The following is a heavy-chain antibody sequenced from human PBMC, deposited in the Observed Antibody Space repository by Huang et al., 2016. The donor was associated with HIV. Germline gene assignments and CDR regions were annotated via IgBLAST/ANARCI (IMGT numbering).Heavy chain of an antibody. CDR3: ARRFSSSSGYFDY. V-gene: IGHV5-51*01. Sequence: VQLVQSGAEVKKPGESLKISCKGSGYSFSSYWIAWVRQMPGKGLEWSGIIFPEDSDTTYSPSFEGQVTISADKSIGTAYLQWSSLKASDTAMYYCARRFSSSSGYFDYWGQGSLVTVSS. CDR2: IFPEDSDT. J-gene: IGHJ4*02. CDR1: GYSFSSYW. D-gene: IGHD6-6*01.